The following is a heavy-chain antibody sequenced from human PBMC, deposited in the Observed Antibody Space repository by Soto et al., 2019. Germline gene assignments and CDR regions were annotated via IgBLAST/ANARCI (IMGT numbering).Heavy chain of an antibody. D-gene: IGHD3-22*01. CDR2: IYPGDSDT. CDR3: ARARKSNYYDSSGYYYFDY. J-gene: IGHJ4*02. Sequence: GGSLRLSCKGSGYSFTSYWIGWVRQMPGKGLEWMGIIYPGDSDTSYSPSFQGQVTISADKSISTAYLQWSSLKASDTAMYSCARARKSNYYDSSGYYYFDYWGQGTLVTVSS. V-gene: IGHV5-51*01. CDR1: GYSFTSYW.